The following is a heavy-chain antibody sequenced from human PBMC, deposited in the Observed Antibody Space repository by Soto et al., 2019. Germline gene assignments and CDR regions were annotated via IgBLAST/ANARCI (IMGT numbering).Heavy chain of an antibody. J-gene: IGHJ6*02. CDR1: GFTFSSYW. CDR3: ARNYDFWSGYYYYGMDV. CDR2: INSDGSST. D-gene: IGHD3-3*01. V-gene: IGHV3-74*01. Sequence: GGSLRLSCAASGFTFSSYWMHWVRQAPGKGLVWVSRINSDGSSTSYADSVKGRFTISRDNAKNTLYLQMNSLRAEDTAVYYCARNYDFWSGYYYYGMDVWGQGTTVTVSS.